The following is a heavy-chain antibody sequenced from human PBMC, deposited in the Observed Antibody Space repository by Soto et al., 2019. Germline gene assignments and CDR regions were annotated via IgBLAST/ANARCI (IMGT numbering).Heavy chain of an antibody. CDR3: ARDALVFGLPPVAIQYFDY. V-gene: IGHV3-30-3*01. CDR1: GFTFSSYA. D-gene: IGHD3-10*02. J-gene: IGHJ4*01. Sequence: PGGSLRLSCAASGFTFSSYAMHWVRQAPGMGLEWVAVVSYDGSNKYYTDSVKGRFTISRDNTKNTVNLQMNSLRPEDTAVYYCARDALVFGLPPVAIQYFDYWGHGILVTVSS. CDR2: VSYDGSNK.